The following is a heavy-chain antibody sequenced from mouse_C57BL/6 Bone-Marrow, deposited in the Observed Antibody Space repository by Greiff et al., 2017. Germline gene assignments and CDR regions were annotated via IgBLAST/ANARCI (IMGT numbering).Heavy chain of an antibody. Sequence: QVQLQQSGAELMKPGASVKISCKATGYTFSSYWIEWVKQRPGHGLKWIGEILPGSGSTNYNEKFKGKATFTADTSSNTAYMQLSSLTSEDSAVYYCARNYGSSYPSYWYFDVWGAGTTVTVSS. D-gene: IGHD1-1*01. CDR2: ILPGSGST. CDR3: ARNYGSSYPSYWYFDV. V-gene: IGHV1-9*01. J-gene: IGHJ1*01. CDR1: GYTFSSYW.